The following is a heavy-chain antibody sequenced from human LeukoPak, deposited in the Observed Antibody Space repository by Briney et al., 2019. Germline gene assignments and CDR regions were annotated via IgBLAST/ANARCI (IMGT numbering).Heavy chain of an antibody. CDR3: ARHSSGYYYGFDY. V-gene: IGHV4-39*01. D-gene: IGHD3-22*01. CDR2: IYYSGTT. Sequence: SDTLSLTCSVSGGSISSDTYYWAWIRQPPGKGLEWFGSIYYSGTTYYNPSLKSRVTISVDTSKNQFSLKLSSVTAADTAVYFCARHSSGYYYGFDYWGQGTLVTVSS. CDR1: GGSISSDTYY. J-gene: IGHJ4*02.